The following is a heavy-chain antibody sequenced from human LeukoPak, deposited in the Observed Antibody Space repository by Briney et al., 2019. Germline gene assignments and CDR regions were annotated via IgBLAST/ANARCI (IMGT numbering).Heavy chain of an antibody. J-gene: IGHJ4*02. CDR3: ARAGSNGVGDY. V-gene: IGHV4-61*02. CDR2: ISTSGST. D-gene: IGHD1-26*01. CDR1: GGSISSGTYY. Sequence: SETLSLTCTVSGGSISSGTYYWGYIRQPAGKGLEWIGRISTSGSTNYNPSLKSRVSISVDTSNQQFSLQLSSVTAADTAVYYCARAGSNGVGDYWGQGTLVTVSS.